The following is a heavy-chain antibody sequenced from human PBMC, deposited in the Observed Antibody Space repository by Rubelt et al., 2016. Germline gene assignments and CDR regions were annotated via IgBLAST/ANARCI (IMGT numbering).Heavy chain of an antibody. J-gene: IGHJ4*02. CDR3: AREIRGRAVAYYDY. CDR2: IWYDGSNK. D-gene: IGHD6-19*01. V-gene: IGHV3-33*01. Sequence: VQLLESGGGVVQPGRSLRLSCAASGFTFSSYGMHWVRQAPGKGLEWVAVIWYDGSNKYYADSVKGRFTISRDNSKNTLYLQMNSLRAEDTAVYYCAREIRGRAVAYYDYWGQGTLVTVSS. CDR1: GFTFSSYG.